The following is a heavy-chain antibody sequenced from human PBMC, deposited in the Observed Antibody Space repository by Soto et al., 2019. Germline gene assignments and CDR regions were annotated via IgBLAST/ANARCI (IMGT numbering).Heavy chain of an antibody. Sequence: GGSLRLSCAASGFTFSSYEMNWVRQAPGKGLEWVSYISSSGSTIYYADSVKGRFTISRDNAKNSLYLQMNSLRAEDTAVYYCARDRKQQLAHNWFDPWGQGTLVTVSS. CDR1: GFTFSSYE. V-gene: IGHV3-48*03. CDR3: ARDRKQQLAHNWFDP. D-gene: IGHD6-13*01. CDR2: ISSSGSTI. J-gene: IGHJ5*02.